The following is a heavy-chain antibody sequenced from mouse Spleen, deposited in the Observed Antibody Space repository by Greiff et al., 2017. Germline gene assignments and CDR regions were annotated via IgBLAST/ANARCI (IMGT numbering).Heavy chain of an antibody. Sequence: EVMLVESEGGLVQPGSSMKLSCTASGFTFSDYYMAWVRQVPEKGLEWVANINYDGSSTYYLDSLKSRFIIARDNAKNILYLQMSSLKSEDTATYYCARDEGYGNYGRFDYWGQGTTLTVSS. D-gene: IGHD2-1*01. CDR2: INYDGSST. CDR3: ARDEGYGNYGRFDY. J-gene: IGHJ2*01. V-gene: IGHV5-16*01. CDR1: GFTFSDYY.